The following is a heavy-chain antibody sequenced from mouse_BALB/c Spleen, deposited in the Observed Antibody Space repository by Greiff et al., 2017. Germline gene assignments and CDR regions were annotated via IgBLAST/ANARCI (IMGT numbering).Heavy chain of an antibody. Sequence: QVQLKQSGAELVRPGSSVKISCKASGYAFSSYWMNWVKQRPGQGLEWIGQIYPGDGDTNYNGKFKGKATLTADKSSSTAYMQLSSLTSEDSAVYFCARWYYGSSEGMDYWGQGTSVTVSS. CDR1: GYAFSSYW. D-gene: IGHD1-1*01. V-gene: IGHV1-80*01. J-gene: IGHJ4*01. CDR2: IYPGDGDT. CDR3: ARWYYGSSEGMDY.